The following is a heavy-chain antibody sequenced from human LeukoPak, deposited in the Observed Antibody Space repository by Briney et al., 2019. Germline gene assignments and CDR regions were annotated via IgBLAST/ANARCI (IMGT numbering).Heavy chain of an antibody. D-gene: IGHD3-10*01. CDR2: ISYDGSNK. J-gene: IGHJ4*02. Sequence: PGGSLRLSCAASGFTFSSYGMHWVRQAPGKGLEWVAVISYDGSNKYYADSVKGRFTISRDNSKNTLYLQMNSLRAEDTAVYYCAKASGSGSYYSLFDYWGQGTLVTVSS. V-gene: IGHV3-30*18. CDR3: AKASGSGSYYSLFDY. CDR1: GFTFSSYG.